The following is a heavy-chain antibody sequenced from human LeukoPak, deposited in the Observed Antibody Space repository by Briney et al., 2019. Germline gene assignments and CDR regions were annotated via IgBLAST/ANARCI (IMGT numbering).Heavy chain of an antibody. Sequence: PGRSRRLSGAAPGFTFSSYGMHWVRQAPGKGLEWVAVIWYDGSNKYYADSVKGRFTISRDNSKNTLYLQMNSLRAEDTAVYYCARDGGSGYFPHYFDYWGQGTLVTVSS. CDR3: ARDGGSGYFPHYFDY. CDR2: IWYDGSNK. D-gene: IGHD3-22*01. J-gene: IGHJ4*02. CDR1: GFTFSSYG. V-gene: IGHV3-33*01.